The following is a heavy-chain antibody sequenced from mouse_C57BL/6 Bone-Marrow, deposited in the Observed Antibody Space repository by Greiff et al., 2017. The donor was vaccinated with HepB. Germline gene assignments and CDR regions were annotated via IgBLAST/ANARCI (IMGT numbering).Heavy chain of an antibody. Sequence: QVQLQQSGAELMKPGASVKLSCKATGYTFTGYWIEWVKQRPGHGLEWIGEILRGSGSTNYNEKLKGKATFTADTSSNTPYMQLSSLTTEDTAIYDCAGDYGSSDWYFGVWGTGATVTVSS. CDR3: AGDYGSSDWYFGV. V-gene: IGHV1-9*01. J-gene: IGHJ1*03. CDR2: ILRGSGST. D-gene: IGHD1-1*01. CDR1: GYTFTGYW.